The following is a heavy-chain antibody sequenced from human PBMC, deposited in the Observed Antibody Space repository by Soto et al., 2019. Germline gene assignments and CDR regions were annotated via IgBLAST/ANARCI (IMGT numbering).Heavy chain of an antibody. J-gene: IGHJ6*02. CDR2: IIPIFGTA. D-gene: IGHD3-10*01. CDR3: AREGGSGNYRYYAMDV. V-gene: IGHV1-69*12. Sequence: QVQLVQSGAEVKKPGSSVKVSCKASGGTFSSYTITWVRQAPGQGLEWMGGIIPIFGTANYAQKFQGRVTITADESTSTAYMERSSLRSEDTAVYYWAREGGSGNYRYYAMDVWGQGTTVTVSS. CDR1: GGTFSSYT.